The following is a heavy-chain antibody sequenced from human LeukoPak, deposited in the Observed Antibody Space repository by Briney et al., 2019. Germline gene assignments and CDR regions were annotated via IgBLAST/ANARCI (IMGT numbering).Heavy chain of an antibody. V-gene: IGHV4-31*03. Sequence: SQTLSLTCTVSGGSISSGGYYWSWIRQHPGTGLEWIGYIYYSGSTYYNPSLKSRVTISVDTSKNQFSLKLSSVTAADTAVYYCARVWRIWFDPWGQGTLVTVSS. CDR2: IYYSGST. CDR3: ARVWRIWFDP. J-gene: IGHJ5*02. CDR1: GGSISSGGYY.